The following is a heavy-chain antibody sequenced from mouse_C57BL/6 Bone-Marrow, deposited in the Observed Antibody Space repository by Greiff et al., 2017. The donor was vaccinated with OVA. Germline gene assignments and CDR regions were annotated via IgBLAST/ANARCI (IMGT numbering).Heavy chain of an antibody. CDR2: IYPGGGYT. Sequence: VQLQQSGAELVRPGTSVKMSCKASGYTFTNYWIGWAKQRPGHGLEWIGDIYPGGGYTNYNEKFKGKATLTADKSSSTAYMQFSSLTSEDSASYYCARSSRYGKAMDYWGQGTSVTVSS. V-gene: IGHV1-63*01. D-gene: IGHD2-1*01. J-gene: IGHJ4*01. CDR3: ARSSRYGKAMDY. CDR1: GYTFTNYW.